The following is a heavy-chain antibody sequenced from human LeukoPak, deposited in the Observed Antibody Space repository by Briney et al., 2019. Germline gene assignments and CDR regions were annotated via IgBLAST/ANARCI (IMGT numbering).Heavy chain of an antibody. J-gene: IGHJ4*02. CDR1: GASVNDYY. CDR2: VHYSGSS. V-gene: IGHV4-59*02. CDR3: TRGGWSLDF. Sequence: SETLSLTCTVSGASVNDYYWTWIRQTPGKGLEWIGYVHYSGSSDFNPSLKSRVTMSLASTENQLSLKVTSVTAADTAVYYCTRGGWSLDFWGQGTLVTVSS.